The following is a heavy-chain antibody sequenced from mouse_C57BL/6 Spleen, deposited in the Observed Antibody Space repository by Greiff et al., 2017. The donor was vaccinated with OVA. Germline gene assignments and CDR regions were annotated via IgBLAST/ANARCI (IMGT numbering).Heavy chain of an antibody. CDR3: TLDRSGYDD. CDR1: GFTFSDAW. Sequence: EVMLVESGGGLVQPGGSMKLSCAASGFTFSDAWMDWVRQSPEKGLEWVGEIRNKANNHATYYAESVKGRFTISRDDSKSSVYLQMNSLRAEDAGIYYCTLDRSGYDDWGQGTTLTVSS. J-gene: IGHJ2*01. D-gene: IGHD3-2*02. V-gene: IGHV6-6*01. CDR2: IRNKANNHAT.